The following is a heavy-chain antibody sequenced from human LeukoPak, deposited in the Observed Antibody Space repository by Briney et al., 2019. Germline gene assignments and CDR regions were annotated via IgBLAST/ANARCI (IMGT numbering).Heavy chain of an antibody. V-gene: IGHV4-34*01. CDR2: INHSGST. CDR3: ARHPIQYYYGSGSHPFDP. D-gene: IGHD3-10*01. Sequence: SETLSLTCTVSGGSISGYYWSWIRQPPGKGLEWIGEINHSGSTNYNPSLKSRVTISVDTSKNQFSLKLSSVTAADTAVYYCARHPIQYYYGSGSHPFDPWGQGTLVTVSS. CDR1: GGSISGYY. J-gene: IGHJ5*02.